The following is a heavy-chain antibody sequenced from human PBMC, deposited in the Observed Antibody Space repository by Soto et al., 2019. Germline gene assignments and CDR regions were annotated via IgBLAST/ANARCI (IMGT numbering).Heavy chain of an antibody. J-gene: IGHJ1*01. D-gene: IGHD2-2*01. CDR1: GFTFSDYY. CDR2: ISGSGSTI. Sequence: QVQLVESGGGLVKPGGSLRLSCAASGFTFSDYYMSWIRLAPGKGLEWVSHISGSGSTIYFADSVKGRFTISRDNAKNSLYLQMNSLRAEDTAVYYCARDCSSSSCYGYFQHWGQGTRVTVSS. CDR3: ARDCSSSSCYGYFQH. V-gene: IGHV3-11*01.